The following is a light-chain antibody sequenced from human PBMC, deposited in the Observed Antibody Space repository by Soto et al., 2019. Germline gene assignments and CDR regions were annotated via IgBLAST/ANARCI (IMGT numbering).Light chain of an antibody. CDR1: SSDVGGYNY. CDR2: DVS. J-gene: IGLJ3*02. V-gene: IGLV2-11*01. Sequence: QSVLTQPRSVSGSPGQSVTISCTGTSSDVGGYNYVSWYQQHPGKAPKVMIYDVSKRPSGVPDRLSGSKSGNTASLTISGLQAEDEADYYCCSYAGSYTWVFGGGTKLTVL. CDR3: CSYAGSYTWV.